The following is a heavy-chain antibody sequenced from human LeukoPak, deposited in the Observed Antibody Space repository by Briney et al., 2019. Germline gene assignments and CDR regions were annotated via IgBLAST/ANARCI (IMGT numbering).Heavy chain of an antibody. CDR1: GYTITGYY. CDR2: INPNSGGT. D-gene: IGHD3-22*01. Sequence: ASVKVSCKASGYTITGYYMHWVRQAPGQGLEWMGWINPNSGGTNYPQKFQGRVTMTIDTSISTAYMELNRLRSDDTAVYYCARGDSSAFSRWFDPWGQGTPVTVSS. CDR3: ARGDSSAFSRWFDP. V-gene: IGHV1-2*02. J-gene: IGHJ5*02.